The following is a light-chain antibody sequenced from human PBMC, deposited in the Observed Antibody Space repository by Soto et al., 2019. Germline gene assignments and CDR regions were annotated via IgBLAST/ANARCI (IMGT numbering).Light chain of an antibody. V-gene: IGLV2-14*01. CDR1: SIDVGGYNY. Sequence: THPASVAGSPVHWITVSCTGTSIDVGGYNYVSWYQQHPGKAPKLMIYEVSNLPSGVSNRFSGSKSGNTASLTISGLQAEDEADYYCSSYTSSSTLSVFGTGTKVTVL. J-gene: IGLJ1*01. CDR2: EVS. CDR3: SSYTSSSTLSV.